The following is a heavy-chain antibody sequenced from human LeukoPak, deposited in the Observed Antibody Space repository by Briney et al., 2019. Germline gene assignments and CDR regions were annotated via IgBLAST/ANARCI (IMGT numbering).Heavy chain of an antibody. CDR3: ARGLSQLEY. CDR1: GGSFSGYY. D-gene: IGHD2-2*01. V-gene: IGHV4-34*01. Sequence: SETLSLTCAVYGGSFSGYYWSWIRQPPGQGLEWIGEINHSGSTNYNPSLKSRVTISVDTSKNQFSLKLSSVTAADTAVYYCARGLSQLEYWGQGTLVTVSS. J-gene: IGHJ4*02. CDR2: INHSGST.